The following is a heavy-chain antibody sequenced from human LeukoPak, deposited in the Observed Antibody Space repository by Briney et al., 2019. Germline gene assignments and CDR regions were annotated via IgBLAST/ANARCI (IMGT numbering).Heavy chain of an antibody. J-gene: IGHJ3*02. D-gene: IGHD1-7*01. CDR2: ISAYNGNT. CDR3: ATGLELRAFDI. Sequence: ASVKVSCKASGYTFTSYGINWVRQAPGQGLGWMGWISAYNGNTNYAQKFQGRVTMTEDTSTDTAYMELSSLRSEDTAVYYCATGLELRAFDIWGQGTMVTVSS. V-gene: IGHV1-18*01. CDR1: GYTFTSYG.